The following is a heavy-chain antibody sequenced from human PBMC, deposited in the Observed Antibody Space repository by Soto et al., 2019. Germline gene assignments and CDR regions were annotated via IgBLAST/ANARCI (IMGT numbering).Heavy chain of an antibody. D-gene: IGHD6-19*01. V-gene: IGHV3-48*02. CDR2: ISSSSSTI. Sequence: GGSLRLSCAASGFTFSSYSMNWVRQAPGKGLEWVSYISSSSSTIYYADSVKGRFTISRDNAKNSLYLQMNSLRDEDTVVYYCARDKDSSGWYNWFDPWGQGTLVTVSS. CDR1: GFTFSSYS. CDR3: ARDKDSSGWYNWFDP. J-gene: IGHJ5*02.